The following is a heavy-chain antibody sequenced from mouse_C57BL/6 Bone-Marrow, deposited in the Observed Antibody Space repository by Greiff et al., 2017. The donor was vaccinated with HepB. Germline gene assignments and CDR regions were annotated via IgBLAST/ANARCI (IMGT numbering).Heavy chain of an antibody. CDR2: INSDGGST. V-gene: IGHV5-2*01. Sequence: DVKLVESGGGLVQPGESLKLSCESNEYEFPSHDMSWVRKTPEKRLELVAAINSDGGSTYYPDTMERRFIISRDNTKKTLYLQMSSLRSEDTALHYCARLAWCYAMDYWGQGTSVTVSS. CDR1: EYEFPSHD. D-gene: IGHD6-1*01. CDR3: ARLAWCYAMDY. J-gene: IGHJ4*01.